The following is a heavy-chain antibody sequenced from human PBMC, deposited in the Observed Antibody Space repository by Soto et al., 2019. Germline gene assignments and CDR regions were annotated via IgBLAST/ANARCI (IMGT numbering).Heavy chain of an antibody. D-gene: IGHD6-19*01. V-gene: IGHV1-3*04. Sequence: ASVKVSCKASGYTFTTYPLQWVRQAPGQSLEWLGWINTGNGNTEYSQRFQGRVTLTRETSASTAYMEPSSLGSEDTAVYFCEREVQSAGEDYWGQGTLVTVSS. J-gene: IGHJ4*02. CDR1: GYTFTTYP. CDR3: EREVQSAGEDY. CDR2: INTGNGNT.